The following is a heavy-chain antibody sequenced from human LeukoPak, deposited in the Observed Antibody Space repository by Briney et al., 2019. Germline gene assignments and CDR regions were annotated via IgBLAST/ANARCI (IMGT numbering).Heavy chain of an antibody. CDR3: ARLGWEMDIVATFNDY. V-gene: IGHV3-21*01. J-gene: IGHJ4*02. Sequence: GGSLRLSCAASGFTFSSYSMNWVRQAPGKGLEWVSSISSSSSYIHYADSAKGRFTISRDNAKNSLYLQMNSLRAEDTAVYYCARLGWEMDIVATFNDYWGQGTLVTVSS. D-gene: IGHD5-12*01. CDR2: ISSSSSYI. CDR1: GFTFSSYS.